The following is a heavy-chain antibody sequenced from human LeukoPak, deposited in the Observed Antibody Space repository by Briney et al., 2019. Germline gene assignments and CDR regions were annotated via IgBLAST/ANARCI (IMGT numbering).Heavy chain of an antibody. CDR3: ASRTGGIVLMVYAEYYFDY. CDR1: GYSISSGYY. V-gene: IGHV4-38-2*01. J-gene: IGHJ4*02. Sequence: PSETLSLTCAVSGYSISSGYYWGWIRQPPGKGLEWIGSIYHSGSTYYNPSLKSRVTISVDTSKNQFSLKLSSVTAADTAVYCCASRTGGIVLMVYAEYYFDYWGQGTLVTVSS. D-gene: IGHD2-8*01. CDR2: IYHSGST.